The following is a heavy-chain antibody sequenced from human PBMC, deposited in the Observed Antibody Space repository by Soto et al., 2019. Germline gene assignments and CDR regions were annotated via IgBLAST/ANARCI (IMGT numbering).Heavy chain of an antibody. D-gene: IGHD3-3*01. CDR3: ARKQAGFFYGIDY. V-gene: IGHV4-31*03. CDR1: GGSISTGGYY. J-gene: IGHJ4*02. Sequence: PSETLSLTCTVSGGSISTGGYYWNWIRQYPGKGLEWLGYIDGSGYTFYNPSLQSRLTLSMDTSKNQFSLKLSSATAADTAVYFCARKQAGFFYGIDYWGQGTLVTVSS. CDR2: IDGSGYT.